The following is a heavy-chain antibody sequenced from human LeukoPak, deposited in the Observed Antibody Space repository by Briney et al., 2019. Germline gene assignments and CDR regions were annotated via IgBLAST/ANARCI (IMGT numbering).Heavy chain of an antibody. CDR1: GGSFSGYY. D-gene: IGHD6-13*01. CDR2: VNHSGST. J-gene: IGHJ4*02. V-gene: IGHV4-34*01. Sequence: SETLSLTCAVYGGSFSGYYWSWIRQPPGKGLEWIGEVNHSGSTNYNPSLKSRVTISVDTSKNQFSLKLSSVTAADTAVYYCARGRIKGIAAAGTGNFDYWGQGTLVTVSS. CDR3: ARGRIKGIAAAGTGNFDY.